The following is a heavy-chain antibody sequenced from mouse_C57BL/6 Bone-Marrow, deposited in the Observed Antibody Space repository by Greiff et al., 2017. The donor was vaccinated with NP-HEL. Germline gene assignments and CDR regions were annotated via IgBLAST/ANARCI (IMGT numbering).Heavy chain of an antibody. CDR3: VRGYDYDVPHWYFDV. CDR1: GFNIKDYY. CDR2: IDPEDGET. J-gene: IGHJ1*03. D-gene: IGHD2-4*01. Sequence: EVQLQQSGAELVKPGASVKLSCTASGFNIKDYYMHWVKQRTEQGLEWIGRIDPEDGETKYAPKLQGKATITADTSSNTAYLQLSSLTSEDTAVYYCVRGYDYDVPHWYFDVWGTGTTVTVSS. V-gene: IGHV14-2*01.